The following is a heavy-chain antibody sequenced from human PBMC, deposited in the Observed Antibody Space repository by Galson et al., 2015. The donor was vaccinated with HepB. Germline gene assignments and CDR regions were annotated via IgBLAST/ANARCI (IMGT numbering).Heavy chain of an antibody. CDR3: ARGNVRGRSFPGPNYGMDV. Sequence: SLRLSCAASGFTFSSYDMHWVRQATGKGLEWVSAIGTAGDPYYPGSVKGRFTISRENAKNSLYLQMNSLRAGDTAVYYCARGNVRGRSFPGPNYGMDVWGQGTTVTVSS. CDR2: IGTAGDP. CDR1: GFTFSSYD. J-gene: IGHJ6*02. D-gene: IGHD3-10*02. V-gene: IGHV3-13*05.